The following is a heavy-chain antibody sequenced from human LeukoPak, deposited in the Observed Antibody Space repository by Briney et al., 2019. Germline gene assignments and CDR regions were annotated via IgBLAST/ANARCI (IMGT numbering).Heavy chain of an antibody. D-gene: IGHD5-18*01. CDR1: GGTFSSYA. CDR3: ARDGDTAMVKYNWFDP. CDR2: IIPILGIA. J-gene: IGHJ5*02. V-gene: IGHV1-69*04. Sequence: SVKVSCKASGGTFSSYAISWVRQAPGQGLEWMGRIIPILGIANYAQKFQGRVTVTADKSTSTAYMELSSLRSEDTAVYYCARDGDTAMVKYNWFDPWGQGTLVTVSS.